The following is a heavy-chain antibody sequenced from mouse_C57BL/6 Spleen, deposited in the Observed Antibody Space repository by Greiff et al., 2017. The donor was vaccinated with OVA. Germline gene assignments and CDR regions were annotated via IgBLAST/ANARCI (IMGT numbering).Heavy chain of an antibody. Sequence: EVQLVESGGGLVKPGGSLKLSCAASGFTFSDYGMHWVRQAPEKGLEWVAYISSGSSTIYYADTVKGRFTISRDNAKNTLFLQMTSLRSEDTAMYYCARRNGSTLRAMDYWGQGTSVTVSS. CDR1: GFTFSDYG. D-gene: IGHD1-1*01. V-gene: IGHV5-17*01. J-gene: IGHJ4*01. CDR3: ARRNGSTLRAMDY. CDR2: ISSGSSTI.